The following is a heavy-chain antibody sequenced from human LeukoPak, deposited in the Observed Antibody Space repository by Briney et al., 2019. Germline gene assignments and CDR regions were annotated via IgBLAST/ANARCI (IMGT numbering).Heavy chain of an antibody. D-gene: IGHD2-2*01. CDR3: ARALGYCSSTSCRDMDV. CDR1: GGSISSGDYY. V-gene: IGHV4-30-4*01. Sequence: SQTLSLTCTVSGGSISSGDYYWSWICQPPGKGLEWIGYIYYSGSTYYNPSLKSRVTISVDTSKNQFSLKLSSVTAADTAVYYCARALGYCSSTSCRDMDVWGQGTTVTVSS. CDR2: IYYSGST. J-gene: IGHJ6*02.